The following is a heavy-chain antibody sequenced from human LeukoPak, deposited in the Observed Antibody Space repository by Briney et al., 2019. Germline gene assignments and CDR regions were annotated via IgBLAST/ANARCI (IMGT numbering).Heavy chain of an antibody. CDR1: GGSLSSSSYS. V-gene: IGHV4-39*01. CDR3: ARRKRGGLLLIRVFDY. Sequence: SETLSLTCTVSGGSLSSSSYSWGWLRQPPGRGLEWVGSIYYSGRTYYNPSLKSRVTISVDTSKNQFSLKLSSVTAADTAVYYCARRKRGGLLLIRVFDYWGQGTLVTVSS. J-gene: IGHJ4*02. D-gene: IGHD3-22*01. CDR2: IYYSGRT.